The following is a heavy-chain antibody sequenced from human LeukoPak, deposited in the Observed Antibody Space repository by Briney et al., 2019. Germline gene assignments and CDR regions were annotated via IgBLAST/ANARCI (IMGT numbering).Heavy chain of an antibody. J-gene: IGHJ4*02. Sequence: PGGTLRLSCAASGFTFTSYTMSWVCQAPGKGLEWVSFIYSGGKTHSSDLVKGRFTISRDNSKNTLYLQMRSRRAEDTAIYYCAGRVGEYSHPYDYWGQGTLVTVSS. CDR2: IYSGGKT. V-gene: IGHV3-53*05. D-gene: IGHD2-15*01. CDR1: GFTFTSYT. CDR3: AGRVGEYSHPYDY.